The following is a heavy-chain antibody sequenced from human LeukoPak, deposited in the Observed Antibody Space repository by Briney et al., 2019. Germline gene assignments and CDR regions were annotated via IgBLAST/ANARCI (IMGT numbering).Heavy chain of an antibody. Sequence: PGGSLRLYCAASGFTSSDYDMSLIRQARGKGLEWVSYNSSSGSTIYYADSVKGRFTISRVNAKNSLYLQMNSLRAEDTAVYYCARASYYYDKPPLDYWGQGTLVTVSS. J-gene: IGHJ4*02. V-gene: IGHV3-11*01. CDR3: ARASYYYDKPPLDY. D-gene: IGHD3-22*01. CDR2: NSSSGSTI. CDR1: GFTSSDYD.